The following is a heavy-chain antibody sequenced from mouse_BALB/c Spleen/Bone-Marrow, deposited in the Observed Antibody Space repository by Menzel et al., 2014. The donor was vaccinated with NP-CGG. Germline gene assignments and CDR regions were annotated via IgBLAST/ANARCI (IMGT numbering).Heavy chain of an antibody. CDR1: NILIKDPT. Sequence: VQLKQSRAGIVMPGPFVKLYSTDYNILIKDPTMNWLSAQPVPELNWIGGFVPANSNTKYDPKFQGKVTITADTSSNTAYLQLSSLTSEDTAVYYCARWLLPYGLDYWGQGTSVTVSS. J-gene: IGHJ4*01. V-gene: IGHV14-3*02. D-gene: IGHD2-3*01. CDR2: FVPANSNT. CDR3: ARWLLPYGLDY.